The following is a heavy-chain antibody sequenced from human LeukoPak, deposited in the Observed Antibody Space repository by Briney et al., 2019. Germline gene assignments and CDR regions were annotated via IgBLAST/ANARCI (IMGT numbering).Heavy chain of an antibody. J-gene: IGHJ4*02. Sequence: IPGGSLRLSCEASGFTFSSYSMKWVRQAPGKGLEWVSCISSTSSYKYYADSVKGRFTISRDNAKNSLYLQLNSLRAEDTALYYCVRPRSPASNDGGYWGQGTLVTVSS. CDR2: ISSTSSYK. V-gene: IGHV3-21*01. D-gene: IGHD1-1*01. CDR1: GFTFSSYS. CDR3: VRPRSPASNDGGY.